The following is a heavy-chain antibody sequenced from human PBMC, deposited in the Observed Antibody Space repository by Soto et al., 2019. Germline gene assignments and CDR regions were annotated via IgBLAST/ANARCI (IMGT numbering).Heavy chain of an antibody. CDR1: GGTFSSYA. Sequence: QVQLVQSGAEVKKPGSSVKVSCKASGGTFSSYAISWVRQAPGQGLEWMGGIIPIFGTANYAQKFQGRVTITEDESTSTAYMELSSLTSEDTAVYYCAGPAYYYGVMYGMDVWGQGTTVTVSS. CDR2: IIPIFGTA. D-gene: IGHD3-16*01. V-gene: IGHV1-69*01. J-gene: IGHJ6*02. CDR3: AGPAYYYGVMYGMDV.